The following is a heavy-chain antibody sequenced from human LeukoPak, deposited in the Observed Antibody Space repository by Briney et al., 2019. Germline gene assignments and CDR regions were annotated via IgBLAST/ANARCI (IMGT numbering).Heavy chain of an antibody. CDR3: ARYSSSWYLYDY. CDR1: GYSLTTYG. J-gene: IGHJ4*02. V-gene: IGHV1-18*01. CDR2: IAYNGNT. D-gene: IGHD6-13*01. Sequence: ASVKVSCKASGYSLTTYGFSWMRQAPGQGLEWMGIIAYNGNTYYAENLQGRVTMTTDSSTNTAYMELRNLRSDDTAVYYCARYSSSWYLYDYWGQGTLVTVSS.